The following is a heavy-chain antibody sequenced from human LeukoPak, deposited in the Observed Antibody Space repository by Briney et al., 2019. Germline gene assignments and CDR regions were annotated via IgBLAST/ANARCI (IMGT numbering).Heavy chain of an antibody. V-gene: IGHV4-59*08. Sequence: PSETLSLTCTVSGGSISSYYWSWIRQPPGKGLEWIGYIYYSGSTNYNPSLKSRVTISVDTSKNQFSLKLSSVTAADTAVYYCARHLWIFGVVGWGQGTLVTVSS. J-gene: IGHJ4*02. D-gene: IGHD3-3*01. CDR1: GGSISSYY. CDR2: IYYSGST. CDR3: ARHLWIFGVVG.